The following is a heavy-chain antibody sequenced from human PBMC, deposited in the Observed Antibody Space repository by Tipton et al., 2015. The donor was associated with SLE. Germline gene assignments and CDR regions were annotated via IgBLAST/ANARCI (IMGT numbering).Heavy chain of an antibody. Sequence: LRLSCTVSGGSISSGGYYWSWIRQHPGKGLEWIGYIYYSGSTYYNPSLKSRVIISVDTSKNQFSLKLSSVTAADTAVYYWARGGGGRRYWYFDLWGRGTLVTVSS. CDR2: IYYSGST. V-gene: IGHV4-31*03. CDR1: GGSISSGGYY. J-gene: IGHJ2*01. D-gene: IGHD1-26*01. CDR3: ARGGGGRRYWYFDL.